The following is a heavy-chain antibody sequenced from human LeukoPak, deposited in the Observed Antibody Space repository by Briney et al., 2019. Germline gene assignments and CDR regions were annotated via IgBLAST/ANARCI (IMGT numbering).Heavy chain of an antibody. Sequence: SETLSLTCTVSGGSISSSSYYWGWIRQPPGKGLEWIGSIYYSGSTYYNPSLKSRVTISVDTSKNQFSLKLSSVTAADTAVYYCARGDFDWLLSLWDAFDIWGQGTMVTVSS. D-gene: IGHD3-9*01. CDR3: ARGDFDWLLSLWDAFDI. CDR2: IYYSGST. CDR1: GGSISSSSYY. V-gene: IGHV4-39*07. J-gene: IGHJ3*02.